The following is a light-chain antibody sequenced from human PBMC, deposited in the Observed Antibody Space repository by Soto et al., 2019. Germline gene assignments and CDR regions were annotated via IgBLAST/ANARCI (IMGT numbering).Light chain of an antibody. Sequence: EIVLTQSPATLSLFPGERATLSCRASQSVSSYLAWYQQKPGQAPRLLLYDASNRATGIPARFSGSGSGTDFTLTISSLEPEDFAVYHCQQRSNWITFGQGTRLEIE. CDR3: QQRSNWIT. CDR1: QSVSSY. V-gene: IGKV3-11*01. J-gene: IGKJ5*01. CDR2: DAS.